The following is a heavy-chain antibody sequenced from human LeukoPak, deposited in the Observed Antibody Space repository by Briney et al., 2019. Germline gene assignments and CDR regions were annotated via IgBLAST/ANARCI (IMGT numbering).Heavy chain of an antibody. CDR3: ARDVGRPGVHWFDP. Sequence: SETLSLTCTVSGVSISSYYWSWIRQPPGKGLEWIGYIYYSGSTNYNPSLKSRVTISVDTSKNQFSLKLSSVTAADTAVYYCARDVGRPGVHWFDPWGQGTLVTVSS. J-gene: IGHJ5*02. D-gene: IGHD3-10*01. V-gene: IGHV4-59*01. CDR1: GVSISSYY. CDR2: IYYSGST.